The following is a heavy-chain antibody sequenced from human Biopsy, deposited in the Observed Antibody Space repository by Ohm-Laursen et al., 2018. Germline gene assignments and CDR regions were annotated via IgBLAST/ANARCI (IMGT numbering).Heavy chain of an antibody. CDR3: SRHAPSYSGSYWRYFDL. Sequence: GTLSLPWAVSGGSISSYYWSWIRQPPGKGLEWIGYIYYTGSTNYNPSLKSRVTISVDTSMNHLSLRVTSVSAADTAVYYCSRHAPSYSGSYWRYFDLWGRGTLVTVSS. CDR1: GGSISSYY. D-gene: IGHD1-26*01. CDR2: IYYTGST. J-gene: IGHJ2*01. V-gene: IGHV4-59*08.